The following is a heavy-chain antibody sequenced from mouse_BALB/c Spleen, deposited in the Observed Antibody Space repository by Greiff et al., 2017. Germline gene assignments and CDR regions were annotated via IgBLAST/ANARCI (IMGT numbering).Heavy chain of an antibody. J-gene: IGHJ3*01. Sequence: EVQLVESGGGLVQPGGSRKLSCAASGFTFSSFGMHWVRQAPEKGLEWVAYISSGSSTIYYADTVKGRFTISRDNPKNTLFLQMTSLRSEDTAMYYCARDYRYGSFAYWGQGTLVTVSA. CDR3: ARDYRYGSFAY. D-gene: IGHD2-14*01. V-gene: IGHV5-17*02. CDR2: ISSGSSTI. CDR1: GFTFSSFG.